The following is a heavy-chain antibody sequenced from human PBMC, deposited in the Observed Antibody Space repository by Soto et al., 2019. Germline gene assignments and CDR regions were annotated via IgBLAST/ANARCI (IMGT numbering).Heavy chain of an antibody. CDR2: IWHDGTDK. CDR3: ARDRQAYHHIATADLDY. V-gene: IGHV3-33*01. J-gene: IGHJ4*02. CDR1: GFTFNSYV. Sequence: QVQLVESGGGVVQPGRSLRLSCAASGFTFNSYVMYWVRQAPGKGLESVAVIWHDGTDKYYADSVEGRFTISRDNSKNMVYLQMSSLRAEDTAVYYCARDRQAYHHIATADLDYWGQGTLVTVSS. D-gene: IGHD3-16*01.